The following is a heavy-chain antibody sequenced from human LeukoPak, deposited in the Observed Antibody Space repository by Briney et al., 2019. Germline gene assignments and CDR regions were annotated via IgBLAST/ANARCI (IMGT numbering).Heavy chain of an antibody. Sequence: PGGSLRLSCAASGFTVSSNYLSWVRQAPGKGLEWVPVIYSGGRTYYADSVKGRLTISRDNSQNTLYLQMNSLRADDTAVYYCARDLYGDLNYWGQGTLVTVSS. D-gene: IGHD4-17*01. CDR2: IYSGGRT. V-gene: IGHV3-53*01. J-gene: IGHJ4*02. CDR1: GFTVSSNY. CDR3: ARDLYGDLNY.